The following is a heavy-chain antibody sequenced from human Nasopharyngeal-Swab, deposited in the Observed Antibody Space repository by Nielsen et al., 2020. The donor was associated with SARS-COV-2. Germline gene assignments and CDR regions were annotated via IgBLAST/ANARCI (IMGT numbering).Heavy chain of an antibody. CDR2: VNHSGST. D-gene: IGHD3-16*02. J-gene: IGHJ5*02. CDR1: GGSFSGYY. V-gene: IGHV4-34*01. Sequence: SETLSLTCAVYGGSFSGYYWSWIRQPPGKGLEWIGEVNHSGSTYYNPSLKSRVTISVDTSKNQFSLKLNSVTAADTAVYYCARGKNYVWGTYRYNGWFDPWGQGTLVTVSS. CDR3: ARGKNYVWGTYRYNGWFDP.